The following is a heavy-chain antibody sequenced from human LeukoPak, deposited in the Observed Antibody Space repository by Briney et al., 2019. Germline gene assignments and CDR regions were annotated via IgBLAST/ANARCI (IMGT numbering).Heavy chain of an antibody. V-gene: IGHV3-7*01. Sequence: GGSLRLSCVTLGSTFISNGLTWSGQAPGKGLEWVANISEDGSEENYVDSMKGRLTISRDNARNSLYLQMDSLRADDTAVYYCARPSFDGRGWGSDHWGQGTLVTVGS. CDR3: ARPSFDGRGWGSDH. CDR2: ISEDGSEE. J-gene: IGHJ4*02. CDR1: GSTFISNG. D-gene: IGHD3-16*01.